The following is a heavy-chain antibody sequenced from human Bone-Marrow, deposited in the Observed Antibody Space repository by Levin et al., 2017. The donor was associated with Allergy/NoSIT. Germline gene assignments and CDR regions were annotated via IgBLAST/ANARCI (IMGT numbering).Heavy chain of an antibody. CDR2: ISNSGGAT. Sequence: ETLSLTCAASGFTFSIYAMTWVRQAPGKGLEWVSSISNSGGATYYADSVKGRFTISRDNSKNMVYLQMNSLRGEETAVYYCAKEAYVVAAWGQGTLVTVAS. V-gene: IGHV3-23*01. CDR1: GFTFSIYA. CDR3: AKEAYVVAA. J-gene: IGHJ5*02. D-gene: IGHD3-10*02.